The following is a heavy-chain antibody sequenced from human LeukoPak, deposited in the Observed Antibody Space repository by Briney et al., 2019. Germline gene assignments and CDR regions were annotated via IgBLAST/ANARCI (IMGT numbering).Heavy chain of an antibody. V-gene: IGHV1-3*01. D-gene: IGHD6-13*01. J-gene: IGHJ4*02. CDR2: IYPGNGDT. CDR3: VRDDGSTWLFDS. Sequence: ASVKVSCKASGYTFSRYTIHWVRQAPEQSLEWMGWIYPGNGDTEYSQNFQGRVTITRDTSASIVYMELSSLTSEDTAVYYCVRDDGSTWLFDSWGQGTLVTVSS. CDR1: GYTFSRYT.